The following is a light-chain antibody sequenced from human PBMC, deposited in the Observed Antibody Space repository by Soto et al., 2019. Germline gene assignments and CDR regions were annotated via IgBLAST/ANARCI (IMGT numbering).Light chain of an antibody. CDR1: QSISSW. Sequence: DIQMTQSPSTLSASVGDRVTITCRASQSISSWLAWYQQKPGKAPKLLIYHDSSMESGVPSRFSVSGSGTEFTLTIISLQPDDFATYYCQQYNSYPWTFRQGTKGQSK. V-gene: IGKV1-5*01. CDR3: QQYNSYPWT. CDR2: HDS. J-gene: IGKJ1*01.